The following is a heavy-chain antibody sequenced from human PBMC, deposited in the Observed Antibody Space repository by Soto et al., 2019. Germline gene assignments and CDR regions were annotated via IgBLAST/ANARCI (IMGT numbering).Heavy chain of an antibody. Sequence: WETLSLTCTVSGGSISSSSYYWGWIRQPPGKGLEWFGSIYYSGSTYYNPSLKSRVTISVDTSNNQFSLKLSSVTAADTAVYYCARLGAVAGNDYWGQGALVTVSS. CDR1: GGSISSSSYY. J-gene: IGHJ4*02. CDR2: IYYSGST. D-gene: IGHD6-19*01. V-gene: IGHV4-39*01. CDR3: ARLGAVAGNDY.